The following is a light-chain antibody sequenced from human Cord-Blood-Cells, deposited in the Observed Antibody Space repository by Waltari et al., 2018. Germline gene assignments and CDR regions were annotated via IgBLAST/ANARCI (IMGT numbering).Light chain of an antibody. CDR3: QAWDSSTVV. CDR2: QDR. CDR1: KLGDKY. Sequence: SYELTQPPSVSVSPGQTASITCSGDKLGDKYACWYQQKPGQSPVLVIYQDRKRPSGTPVRFSGSKRGNTAALTISGTAAMDEADDYCQAWDSSTVVFGGGTKLTVL. V-gene: IGLV3-1*01. J-gene: IGLJ2*01.